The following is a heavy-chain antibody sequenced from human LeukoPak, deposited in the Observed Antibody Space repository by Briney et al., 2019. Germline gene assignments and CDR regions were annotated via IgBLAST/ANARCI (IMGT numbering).Heavy chain of an antibody. V-gene: IGHV3-7*01. CDR1: GLTFSSYW. Sequence: PGGSLRLSCAASGLTFSSYWMSWVRQAPGKGLEWVANIKYDGSEKYYVDSVKGRFTISRDNAKDSLFLQMSSLRAEDTAVYYCASLPPPYDSSGYYDSWGQGTLVTVSS. CDR3: ASLPPPYDSSGYYDS. J-gene: IGHJ5*01. D-gene: IGHD3-22*01. CDR2: IKYDGSEK.